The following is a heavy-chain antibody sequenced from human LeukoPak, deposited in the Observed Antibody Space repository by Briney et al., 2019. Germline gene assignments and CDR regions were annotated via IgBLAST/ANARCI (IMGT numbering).Heavy chain of an antibody. Sequence: GGSLRLSCAASGFTFSSYGMHWVRQAPGKGLEWVAVISYDGSNKYYADSVKGRFTISRDNSKNTLYLQMNSLRAEDTAVYYCAAVLSPYYGMDVWGQGTTVTVSS. CDR3: AAVLSPYYGMDV. V-gene: IGHV3-30*03. CDR2: ISYDGSNK. J-gene: IGHJ6*02. D-gene: IGHD5/OR15-5a*01. CDR1: GFTFSSYG.